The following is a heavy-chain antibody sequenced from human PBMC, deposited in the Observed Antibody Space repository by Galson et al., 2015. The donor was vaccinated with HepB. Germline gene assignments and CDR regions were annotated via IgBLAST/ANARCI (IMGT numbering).Heavy chain of an antibody. CDR2: SSSSSSYI. V-gene: IGHV3-21*01. J-gene: IGHJ4*02. D-gene: IGHD6-19*01. CDR3: ARDHRIAVAGGDY. CDR1: GFTFSSYS. Sequence: SLRLSCAASGFTFSSYSMNWVRQAPGKGLEWVSSSSSSSSYIYYADSVKGRFTISRDNAKNSLYLQMNSLRAEDTAVYYCARDHRIAVAGGDYWGQGTLVTVSS.